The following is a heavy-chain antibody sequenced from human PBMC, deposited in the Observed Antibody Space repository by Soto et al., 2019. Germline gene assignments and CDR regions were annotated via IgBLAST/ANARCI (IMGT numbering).Heavy chain of an antibody. D-gene: IGHD6-19*01. Sequence: EVQLVESGGGLVMPGGTLTLSCAASGFTFSNAWISWVRQAQGKGLEWVGRINSNTDGGTTDYAAPVKGRLTISRDDSIITLYLQMNSQKPEDTALYYCTAYSSGWSTSDYCGHGTLVTVSA. CDR2: INSNTDGGTT. J-gene: IGHJ4*01. CDR1: GFTFSNAW. V-gene: IGHV3-15*01. CDR3: TAYSSGWSTSDY.